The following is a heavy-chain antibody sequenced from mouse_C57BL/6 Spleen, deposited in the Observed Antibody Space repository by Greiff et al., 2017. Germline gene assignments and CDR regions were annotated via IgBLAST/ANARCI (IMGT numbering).Heavy chain of an antibody. V-gene: IGHV1-64*01. D-gene: IGHD1-1*01. Sequence: QVQLQQPGAELVKPGASVKLSCKASGYTFTSYWMHWVKQRPGQGLEWIGMIHPNSGSTNYNEKFKSKATLTVDKSSSTAYMQLSSLTSADSAVYYCARSGYYGSSSLFDYWGQGTTLTVSS. CDR3: ARSGYYGSSSLFDY. CDR1: GYTFTSYW. CDR2: IHPNSGST. J-gene: IGHJ2*01.